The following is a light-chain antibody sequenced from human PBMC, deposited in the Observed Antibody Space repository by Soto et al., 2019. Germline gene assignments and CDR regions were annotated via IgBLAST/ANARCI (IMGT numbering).Light chain of an antibody. CDR1: QSVSSY. CDR2: DAS. Sequence: EIVLTQSPATLSLSPGERATLSCRASQSVSSYLAWYQQKPGQAPRLLIYDASNRATGIPARFSGSGSGRDFTLTISSLEPEDFAVYYCQQRSNFLTFGPGTKVDIK. CDR3: QQRSNFLT. V-gene: IGKV3-11*02. J-gene: IGKJ3*01.